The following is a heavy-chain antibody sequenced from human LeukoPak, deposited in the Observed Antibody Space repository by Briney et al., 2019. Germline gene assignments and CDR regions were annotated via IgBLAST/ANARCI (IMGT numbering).Heavy chain of an antibody. V-gene: IGHV3-7*01. CDR3: AKVDNIVVVVAATPFDY. D-gene: IGHD2-15*01. CDR1: GFTFSSYW. J-gene: IGHJ4*02. Sequence: GGSLRLSCAASGFTFSSYWMSWVRQAPGKGLEWVANIKQDGSEKYYVDSVKGRFTISRDNAKNSLYLQMNSLRAEDTAVYYCAKVDNIVVVVAATPFDYWGQGTLVTVSS. CDR2: IKQDGSEK.